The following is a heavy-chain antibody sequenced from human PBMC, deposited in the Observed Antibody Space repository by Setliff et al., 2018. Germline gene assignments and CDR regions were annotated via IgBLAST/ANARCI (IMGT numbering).Heavy chain of an antibody. CDR1: GSSFSSYT. J-gene: IGHJ4*02. CDR3: ARESRYYYDNLGTLDY. CDR2: FIPMEGRA. Sequence: SVKVSCKASGSSFSSYTISWVRQAPGQGLEWMGRFIPMEGRADYAQNFQGRVTIIADKSTSTVYMELSSLRSEDTAVYYCARESRYYYDNLGTLDYWGQGTLVTVSS. V-gene: IGHV1-69*08. D-gene: IGHD3-22*01.